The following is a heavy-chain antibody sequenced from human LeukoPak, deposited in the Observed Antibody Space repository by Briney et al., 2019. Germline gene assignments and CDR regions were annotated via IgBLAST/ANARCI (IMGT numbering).Heavy chain of an antibody. CDR3: ARLYGSGSYYNY. J-gene: IGHJ4*02. CDR1: GGSISSGDYY. Sequence: SSQTLSLTCTVSGGSISSGDYYWSWIRQPPGKGLEWIGSIYHSGSTYYNPSLKSRVTISVDTSKNQFSLKLSSVTAADTAVYYCARLYGSGSYYNYWGQGTLVTVSS. D-gene: IGHD3-10*01. CDR2: IYHSGST. V-gene: IGHV4-39*07.